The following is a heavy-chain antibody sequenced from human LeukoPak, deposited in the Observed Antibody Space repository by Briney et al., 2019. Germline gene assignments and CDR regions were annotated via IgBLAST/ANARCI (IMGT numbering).Heavy chain of an antibody. CDR2: ISTSGSTI. CDR3: SKGYGDYEY. CDR1: GFTFSSYE. V-gene: IGHV3-48*03. Sequence: GGSLRLSCAASGFTFSSYEMNWVRQAPGKGLEWISYISTSGSTIYYADSVKGRFTISRDNAENSLYLQMNSLRAEDTAVYYCSKGYGDYEYWGQGTLVTVSS. D-gene: IGHD4-17*01. J-gene: IGHJ4*02.